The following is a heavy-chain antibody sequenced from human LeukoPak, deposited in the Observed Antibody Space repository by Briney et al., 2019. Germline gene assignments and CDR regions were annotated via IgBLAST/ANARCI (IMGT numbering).Heavy chain of an antibody. D-gene: IGHD7-27*01. Sequence: SETLSLTCTVSGGSISSYYWSWIRQPPGKGLEWIGYIYYSGSTDYNPSLKSRVTISVDTSKNQFSLKLSSVTAADTAVYYCARSTGDKYYFDYWGQGTLVTVSS. J-gene: IGHJ4*02. V-gene: IGHV4-59*01. CDR3: ARSTGDKYYFDY. CDR2: IYYSGST. CDR1: GGSISSYY.